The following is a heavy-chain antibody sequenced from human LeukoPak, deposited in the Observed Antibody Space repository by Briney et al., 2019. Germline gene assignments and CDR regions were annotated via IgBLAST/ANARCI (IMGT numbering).Heavy chain of an antibody. CDR2: ISWNSGSI. CDR1: GFTFSSYA. V-gene: IGHV3-9*01. Sequence: PGGSLRLSCAASGFTFSSYAMHWVRQAPGKGLEWVSGISWNSGSIGYADSVKGRFTISRDNAKNSLYLQMNSLRAEDTALYYCAKDYCSGGSCYWYFDLWGRGTLVTVSS. CDR3: AKDYCSGGSCYWYFDL. J-gene: IGHJ2*01. D-gene: IGHD2-15*01.